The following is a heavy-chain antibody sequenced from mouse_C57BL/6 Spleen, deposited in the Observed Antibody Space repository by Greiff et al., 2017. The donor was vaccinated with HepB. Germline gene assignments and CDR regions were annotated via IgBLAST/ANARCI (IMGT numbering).Heavy chain of an antibody. J-gene: IGHJ2*01. CDR2: ILTGSGST. CDR3: ARRRRHYFDY. CDR1: GSTFTGYC. Sequence: VKLQQSEAELLKPGASVKLSCKATGSTFTGYCVAWVKQMPGHDLDRIGAILTGSGSTNYNEKFKGKDTFTADPSSNTTYIQLDSLATEDSAIYCCARRRRHYFDYWGQGTTLTVSS. V-gene: IGHV1-9*01.